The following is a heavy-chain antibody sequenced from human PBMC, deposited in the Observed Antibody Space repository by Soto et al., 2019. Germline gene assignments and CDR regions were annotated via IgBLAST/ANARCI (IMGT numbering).Heavy chain of an antibody. D-gene: IGHD6-19*01. CDR1: GDSVSSNSAA. CDR3: ARDLSWQWPPYNWFDP. CDR2: TYYRSKWYN. V-gene: IGHV6-1*01. Sequence: PSQTLSLTCAISGDSVSSNSAAWNWIRQSPSRGLEWLGRTYYRSKWYNDYAVSVKSRITINPDTSKNQFSLQLNSVTPEDTAVYYCARDLSWQWPPYNWFDPWGQGTLVTSPQ. J-gene: IGHJ5*02.